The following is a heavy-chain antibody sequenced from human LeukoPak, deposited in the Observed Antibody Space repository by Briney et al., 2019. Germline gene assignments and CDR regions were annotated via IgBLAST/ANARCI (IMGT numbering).Heavy chain of an antibody. V-gene: IGHV4-59*01. D-gene: IGHD3-10*01. J-gene: IGHJ6*03. Sequence: SETLSLTCTVSGGSMSSYYWSWIRQPPGKGLEWIGYIYYSGSTNYNPSLKSRVTISVDTSKNQFSLKLSSVTAADTAVYYCAREGWFGDWTRYYYYYYMDVWGKGTTVTVSS. CDR2: IYYSGST. CDR3: AREGWFGDWTRYYYYYYMDV. CDR1: GGSMSSYY.